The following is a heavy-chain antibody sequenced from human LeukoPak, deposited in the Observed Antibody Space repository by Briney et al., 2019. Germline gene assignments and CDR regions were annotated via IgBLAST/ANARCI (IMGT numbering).Heavy chain of an antibody. J-gene: IGHJ4*02. Sequence: SVKVSCKASGGTFSSDAISWVRQAPGQGLEWMGRIIPIFGTANYAQKFQGRVTITTDESTSTAYMELSSLRSEDTAVYYCARDRGWLQTYYFDYWGQGTLVTVSA. CDR3: ARDRGWLQTYYFDY. D-gene: IGHD5-24*01. CDR2: IIPIFGTA. CDR1: GGTFSSDA. V-gene: IGHV1-69*05.